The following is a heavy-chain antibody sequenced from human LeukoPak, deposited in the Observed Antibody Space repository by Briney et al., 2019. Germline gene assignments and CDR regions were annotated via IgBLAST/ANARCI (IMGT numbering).Heavy chain of an antibody. CDR1: GGAFSSYA. CDR2: IILIFGTA. Sequence: SVKVSCKASGGAFSSYAISWVRQAPGQGLEWMGGIILIFGTANYAQKFQGRVTITADESTSTAYMELSSLRSEDTAVYYCASLQRWLQYRSFDYWGQGTLVTVSS. D-gene: IGHD5-24*01. V-gene: IGHV1-69*13. CDR3: ASLQRWLQYRSFDY. J-gene: IGHJ4*02.